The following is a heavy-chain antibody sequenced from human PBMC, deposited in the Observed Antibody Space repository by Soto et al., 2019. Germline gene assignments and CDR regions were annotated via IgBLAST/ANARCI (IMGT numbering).Heavy chain of an antibody. Sequence: PGGSLRLSCAASGFTFSSYGMHWVRQAPGKGLEWVANIKPDGSEKWYVDSVKGRFTISRDNAKNSLYLQMNSLRAEDTAVYYCARGDYYDSSGPFSDAFDIWGQGTMVTVSS. J-gene: IGHJ3*02. CDR3: ARGDYYDSSGPFSDAFDI. D-gene: IGHD3-22*01. V-gene: IGHV3-7*04. CDR2: IKPDGSEK. CDR1: GFTFSSYG.